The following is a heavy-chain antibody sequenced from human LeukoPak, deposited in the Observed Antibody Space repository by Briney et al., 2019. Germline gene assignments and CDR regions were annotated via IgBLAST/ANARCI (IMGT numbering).Heavy chain of an antibody. V-gene: IGHV6-1*01. J-gene: IGHJ4*02. CDR2: TYYRSKWKY. Sequence: SQTLSLTCAISGNSVSSNIAAWSWVRQSPSRGLEWLGRTYYRSKWKYDYAESVKSRINISPDTSKNQFSLQLNSVTPEDTAVYYCARVAYAVAVVWGQGTPVTVSS. CDR1: GNSVSSNIAA. D-gene: IGHD2-2*01. CDR3: ARVAYAVAVV.